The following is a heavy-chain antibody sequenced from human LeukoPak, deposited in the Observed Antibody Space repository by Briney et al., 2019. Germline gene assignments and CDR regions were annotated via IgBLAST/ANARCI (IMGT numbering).Heavy chain of an antibody. Sequence: SETLSLTCTVTGVSIRGYYWSWLRQPPGKGLEWIGFIYYSGTTNYNPSLKSRVTLSVDTSKHQFSLMLSSVTAADTAVYYCARMTSYSSGCYFDYWGQGTLVTVSS. J-gene: IGHJ4*02. V-gene: IGHV4-59*01. CDR2: IYYSGTT. D-gene: IGHD6-19*01. CDR1: GVSIRGYY. CDR3: ARMTSYSSGCYFDY.